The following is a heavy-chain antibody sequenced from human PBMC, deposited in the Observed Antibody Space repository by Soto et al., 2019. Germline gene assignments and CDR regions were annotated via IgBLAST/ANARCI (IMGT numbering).Heavy chain of an antibody. D-gene: IGHD1-7*01. Sequence: GASVKVSCKASGYTFTGYYMHCVRQAPGQGLEWMGWINPNSGGTNYAQKFQGRVTMTRDTSISTAYMELSRLRSDDTAVYYCARGGGRTYPPRKYYFDYWGQGTLVTVSS. CDR1: GYTFTGYY. J-gene: IGHJ4*02. V-gene: IGHV1-2*02. CDR3: ARGGGRTYPPRKYYFDY. CDR2: INPNSGGT.